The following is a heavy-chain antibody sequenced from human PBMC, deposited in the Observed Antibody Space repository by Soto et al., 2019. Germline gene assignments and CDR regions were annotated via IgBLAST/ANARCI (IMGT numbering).Heavy chain of an antibody. Sequence: GGSLRLSCAASGFTFSSYAMHWVRHAPGKGLEWVAVISYDGSNKYYADSVKGRFTISRDNSKNTLYLQMNSLRAEDTAVYYCARDYFAHDYDILTGYNTPYYYYGMDVWGQGTTVTVSS. V-gene: IGHV3-30-3*01. CDR3: ARDYFAHDYDILTGYNTPYYYYGMDV. CDR1: GFTFSSYA. D-gene: IGHD3-9*01. J-gene: IGHJ6*02. CDR2: ISYDGSNK.